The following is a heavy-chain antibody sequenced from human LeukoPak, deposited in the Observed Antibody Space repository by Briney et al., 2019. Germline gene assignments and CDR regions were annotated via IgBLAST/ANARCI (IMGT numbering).Heavy chain of an antibody. CDR1: GGSISSYY. D-gene: IGHD4-17*01. J-gene: IGHJ4*02. CDR3: ASRPGGESYGDYGIYFDY. CDR2: IYCSGST. V-gene: IGHV4-59*01. Sequence: WETLSLTCTVSGGSISSYYWSWIRQPPGKGLEWIGYIYCSGSTNYNPSLKSRVTISVDTSKNQFSLKLSSVTAEDTAVYYCASRPGGESYGDYGIYFDYWGQGTLVTVSS.